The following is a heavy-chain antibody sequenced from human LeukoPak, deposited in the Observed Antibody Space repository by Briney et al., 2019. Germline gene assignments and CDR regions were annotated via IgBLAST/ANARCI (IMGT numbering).Heavy chain of an antibody. CDR1: DDSITMYY. CDR2: VDHTGST. V-gene: IGHV4-59*01. Sequence: SETLSLTCTVSDDSITMYYWTWIRQPPGKGLEWIGYVDHTGSTKFNPSLNGRVSISRDTSNNFFSLRLRSVTAADTAAYFCARGRVSSSTWYSTYYYFFYMDFRGKGTTVTVSS. J-gene: IGHJ6*03. D-gene: IGHD4-11*01. CDR3: ARGRVSSSTWYSTYYYFFYMDF.